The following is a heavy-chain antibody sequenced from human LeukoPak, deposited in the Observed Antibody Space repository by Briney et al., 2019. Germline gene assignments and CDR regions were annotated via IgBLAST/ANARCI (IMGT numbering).Heavy chain of an antibody. CDR1: GGSISSYY. CDR3: ARGEYPLLYGLFDP. Sequence: PSETLSLTCTVSGGSISSYYWSWIRQPPGKGLEWIGYIYYSGSTNYNPSLKSRVTISVDTSKNQFSLKLSSVTAADTAVYYCARGEYPLLYGLFDPWGQGTLVTVSS. CDR2: IYYSGST. J-gene: IGHJ5*02. V-gene: IGHV4-59*01. D-gene: IGHD2-2*02.